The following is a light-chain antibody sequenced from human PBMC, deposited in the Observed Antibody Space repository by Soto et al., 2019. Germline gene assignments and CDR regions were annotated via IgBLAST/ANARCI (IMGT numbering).Light chain of an antibody. V-gene: IGKV3D-11*01. J-gene: IGKJ3*01. CDR1: QGVGST. CDR3: RQRSDGRPA. CDR2: DAC. Sequence: SSGERVDLSCLARQGVGSTLAWYRPQPGQAPRLLIYDACIRATGVPARFICRGSGADLTVTSSSLEPEDVVVYYWRQRSDGRPAIGPGTKVDIK.